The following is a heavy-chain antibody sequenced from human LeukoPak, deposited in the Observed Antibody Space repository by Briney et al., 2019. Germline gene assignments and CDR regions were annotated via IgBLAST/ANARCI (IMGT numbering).Heavy chain of an antibody. D-gene: IGHD6-13*01. CDR1: GGSFSGYY. V-gene: IGHV4-34*01. Sequence: SETLSLTCAVYGGSFSGYYWSWIRQPPGKGLEWIGEINHSGSTNYNPSLKSRVTISVDTSKNQFSLKLSSVTAADTAVYYCARGRPGNRFLRGSSSWSWWGQGTLVTVSS. CDR3: ARGRPGNRFLRGSSSWSW. J-gene: IGHJ4*02. CDR2: INHSGST.